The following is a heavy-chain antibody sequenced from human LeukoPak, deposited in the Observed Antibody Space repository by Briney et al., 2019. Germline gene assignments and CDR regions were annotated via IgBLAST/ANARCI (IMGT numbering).Heavy chain of an antibody. Sequence: SETLSLTCTVSGYSISSGYYWGWTRQPPGKGLEWIGSIYHSGSTYYNPSLKSRVTISVDTSKNQFSLKLSSVTAADTAVYYCARVKDYYHYMDVWGKGTTVTVSS. V-gene: IGHV4-38-2*02. CDR3: ARVKDYYHYMDV. CDR2: IYHSGST. CDR1: GYSISSGYY. J-gene: IGHJ6*03.